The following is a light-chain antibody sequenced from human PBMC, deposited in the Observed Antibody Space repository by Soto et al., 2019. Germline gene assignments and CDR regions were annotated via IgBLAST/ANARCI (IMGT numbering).Light chain of an antibody. CDR3: QQYGSSRWP. V-gene: IGKV3-20*01. CDR2: GAS. J-gene: IGKJ1*01. CDR1: QSVSSSY. Sequence: EIVLTQSPGTLSLSPGERATLSCRASQSVSSSYLAWYQQKPGQAPRLLIYGASSRATGIPDRFSGSGSGTDFTLTISRLEPEDFAVYYCQQYGSSRWPFGQGTNVEIK.